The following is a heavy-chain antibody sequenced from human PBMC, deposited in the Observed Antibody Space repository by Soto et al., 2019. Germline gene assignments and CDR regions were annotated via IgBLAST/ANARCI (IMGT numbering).Heavy chain of an antibody. CDR1: GFTFSSYS. J-gene: IGHJ4*02. D-gene: IGHD3-22*01. CDR3: ARDSGSMIVVVTNFDY. Sequence: QRLSCAASGFTFSSYSMNWVRQAPGKGLEWVSSISSSSSYIYYADSVKGRFTISRDNAKNSLYLQMNSLRAEDTAVYYCARDSGSMIVVVTNFDYWGQGTLVTVSS. CDR2: ISSSSSYI. V-gene: IGHV3-21*01.